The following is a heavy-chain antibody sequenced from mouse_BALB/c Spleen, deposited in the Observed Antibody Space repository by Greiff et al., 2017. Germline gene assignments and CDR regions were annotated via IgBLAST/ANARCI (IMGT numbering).Heavy chain of an antibody. Sequence: VKLMESGAELVRPGTSVKVSCKASGYAFTNYLIEWVKQRPGQGLEWIGVINPGSGGTNYNEKFKGKATLTADKSSSTAYMQLSSLTSDDSAVYFCAREGRVYWGQGTTLTVSS. CDR1: GYAFTNYL. CDR3: AREGRVY. J-gene: IGHJ2*01. D-gene: IGHD3-3*01. CDR2: INPGSGGT. V-gene: IGHV1-54*01.